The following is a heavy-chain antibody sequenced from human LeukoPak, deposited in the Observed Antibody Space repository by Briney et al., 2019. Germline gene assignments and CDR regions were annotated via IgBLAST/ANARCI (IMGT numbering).Heavy chain of an antibody. CDR1: GFTFSSYS. Sequence: GGSLRLSCAASGFTFSSYSMNWVRQAPGKGLEWVSYISSSSSTIYYADSVKGRFTISRDNAKNSLYLQMNSLRAEDTAVYYCARDRGPPVIRPMDVWGKGTTVTVSS. J-gene: IGHJ6*03. V-gene: IGHV3-48*04. CDR3: ARDRGPPVIRPMDV. CDR2: ISSSSSTI.